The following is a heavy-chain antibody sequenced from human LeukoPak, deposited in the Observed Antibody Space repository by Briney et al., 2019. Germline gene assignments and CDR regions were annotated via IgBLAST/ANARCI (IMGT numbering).Heavy chain of an antibody. CDR3: ARGAYYYDSSGYSSYYYYMDV. CDR1: GFTFSSYE. D-gene: IGHD3-22*01. Sequence: PGGSLRLSCAASGFTFSSYEMNWVRQAPGKGLEWVSSISSSSSYIYYADSVKGRFTISRDNAKNSLYLQMNSLRAEDTAVYYCARGAYYYDSSGYSSYYYYMDVWGKGTTVTVSS. CDR2: ISSSSSYI. V-gene: IGHV3-21*01. J-gene: IGHJ6*03.